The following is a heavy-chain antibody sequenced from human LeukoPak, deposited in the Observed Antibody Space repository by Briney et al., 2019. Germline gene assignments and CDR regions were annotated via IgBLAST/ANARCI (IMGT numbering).Heavy chain of an antibody. D-gene: IGHD5-18*01. CDR3: AKEDSYGPFNWFDP. CDR2: IRYDGSTK. V-gene: IGHV3-30*02. CDR1: GFTFSSYG. J-gene: IGHJ5*02. Sequence: GGSLRLSCAASGFTFSSYGMHWVRQAPGKGLEWVAFIRYDGSTKYYADSVKGRFTISRDNSKNTLYLQMNSLRPEDTAVYYCAKEDSYGPFNWFDPWGQGTLVTVSS.